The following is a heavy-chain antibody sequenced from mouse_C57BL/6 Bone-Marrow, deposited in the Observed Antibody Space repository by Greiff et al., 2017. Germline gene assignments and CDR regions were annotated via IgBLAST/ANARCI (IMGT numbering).Heavy chain of an antibody. Sequence: VQLKQSVAELVRPGASVKLSCTASGFNIKNTYMHWVKQRPEQGLEWIGRIDPATGNTKSAPKFQGKATITADTSSNTAYLQLSSLTSEDTAIYYCARAEDGSFLYCCAMDYWGQGTSVTVSS. V-gene: IGHV14-3*01. CDR2: IDPATGNT. D-gene: IGHD2-3*01. CDR1: GFNIKNTY. J-gene: IGHJ4*01. CDR3: ARAEDGSFLYCCAMDY.